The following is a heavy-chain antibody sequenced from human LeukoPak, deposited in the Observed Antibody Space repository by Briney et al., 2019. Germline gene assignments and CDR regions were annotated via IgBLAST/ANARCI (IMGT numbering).Heavy chain of an antibody. CDR3: ARRDCSSTSCYFDY. CDR1: GYSFTSYW. V-gene: IGHV5-51*01. CDR2: IYPGDSDT. D-gene: IGHD2-2*01. Sequence: GESLKISCKGSGYSFTSYWFGWVRQMPGKGLEWMGIIYPGDSDTRYSPSFQGQVTISADKSLSTAYLQWSSLKASDTAMYYCARRDCSSTSCYFDYWGQGTLVTVSS. J-gene: IGHJ4*02.